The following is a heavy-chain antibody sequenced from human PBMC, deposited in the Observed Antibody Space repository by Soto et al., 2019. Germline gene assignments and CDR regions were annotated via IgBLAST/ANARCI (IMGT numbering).Heavy chain of an antibody. V-gene: IGHV4-59*08. CDR3: ARRWGAAFDY. D-gene: IGHD1-26*01. CDR1: GGSISSYY. J-gene: IGHJ4*02. CDR2: MYYSGST. Sequence: QVQLQESGPGLVKPSETLSLTCTVSGGSISSYYWSWIRQPPGKGLEWIGYMYYSGSTNYNPSLKSRVTISVDTSNNQFSLKLSSVTAADTAVYYCARRWGAAFDYWGQGTLVTVSS.